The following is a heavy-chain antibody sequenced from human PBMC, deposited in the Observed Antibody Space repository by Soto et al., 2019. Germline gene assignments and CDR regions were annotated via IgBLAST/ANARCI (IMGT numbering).Heavy chain of an antibody. CDR1: GFTFSSYA. D-gene: IGHD3-10*01. J-gene: IGHJ6*02. Sequence: WGSLRLSCAASGFTFSSYAMSWVRQAPGRGLEWGSAISGSGGSTYYADSVKGRFTISRDNSKNTLYLQMNSLRAEDTAVYYCAKVLGSYYYGSGSYYTYYGMDVWGQGTTVTVSS. CDR2: ISGSGGST. CDR3: AKVLGSYYYGSGSYYTYYGMDV. V-gene: IGHV3-23*01.